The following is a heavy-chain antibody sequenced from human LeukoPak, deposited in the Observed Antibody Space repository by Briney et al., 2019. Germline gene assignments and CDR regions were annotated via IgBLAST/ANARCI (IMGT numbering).Heavy chain of an antibody. D-gene: IGHD4-17*01. CDR3: ATGYGDFRVEGRYFYS. CDR2: VHYSGTT. CDR1: DGSITNYD. V-gene: IGHV4-59*01. J-gene: IGHJ4*02. Sequence: SETLSLTCTVSDGSITNYDWSWVRQPPGQGLEFIGHVHYSGTTNYNPSLRSRVTISIDTSKKHFFLKLKSVTAADTAVYYCATGYGDFRVEGRYFYSWGQGTLVTVSS.